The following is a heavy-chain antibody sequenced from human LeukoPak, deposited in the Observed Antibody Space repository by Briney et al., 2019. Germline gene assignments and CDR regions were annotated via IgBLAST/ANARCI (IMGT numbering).Heavy chain of an antibody. CDR2: IGGSGDST. V-gene: IGHV3-23*01. D-gene: IGHD3-10*01. Sequence: GGSLRLSCAASGFTVSSNYMSWVRQAPGKGLEWVSGIGGSGDSTYYADSVKGHFTISRDKSKNTLYLQMNSLRVEDTAVYYCAKDRRYYGSGSPEGFDLWGQGTMVTVSS. CDR1: GFTVSSNY. CDR3: AKDRRYYGSGSPEGFDL. J-gene: IGHJ3*01.